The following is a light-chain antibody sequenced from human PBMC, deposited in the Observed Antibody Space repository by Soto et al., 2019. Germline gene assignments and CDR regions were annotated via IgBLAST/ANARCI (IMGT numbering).Light chain of an antibody. Sequence: DVVMTQTPLSLSVAPGQPASISCKSSQSLLHITGETFLFWYLQKPGQSPQLLIYLGSHRASGVPDRFSGSGSGTDFTLKISRVEAEDFGTYYCMQALQSLTFGQGTRLEI. CDR3: MQALQSLT. J-gene: IGKJ5*01. CDR2: LGS. V-gene: IGKV2-28*01. CDR1: QSLLHITGETF.